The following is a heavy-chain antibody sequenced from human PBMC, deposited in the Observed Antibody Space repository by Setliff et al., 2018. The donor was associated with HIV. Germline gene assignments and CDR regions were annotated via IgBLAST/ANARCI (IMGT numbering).Heavy chain of an antibody. D-gene: IGHD5-12*01. CDR3: ALGKTWLRFLAY. CDR2: INTHSGYT. Sequence: GASVTVSCKASGYTFNNYGISWVRQAPGQGLEWMGWINTHSGYTNYAQNVQGRVTVTMDTSTSTAYMELRSLKSDDTAVYYCALGKTWLRFLAYWGQGTLFTVSS. J-gene: IGHJ4*02. CDR1: GYTFNNYG. V-gene: IGHV1-18*01.